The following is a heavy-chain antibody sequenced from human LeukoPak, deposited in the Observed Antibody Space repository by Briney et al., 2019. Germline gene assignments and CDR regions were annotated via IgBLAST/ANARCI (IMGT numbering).Heavy chain of an antibody. Sequence: SQTLSLTCTVSGGSISSGGYYWSWVRQHPGKGLEWLGYIYYSGSSYYNPSLKSRVTISVDTSKNQFSLKLSSVTAADTAVYYCARDQGGDLTYYFDYWGQGTLVTVSS. J-gene: IGHJ4*02. CDR3: ARDQGGDLTYYFDY. D-gene: IGHD3-16*01. V-gene: IGHV4-31*03. CDR1: GGSISSGGYY. CDR2: IYYSGSS.